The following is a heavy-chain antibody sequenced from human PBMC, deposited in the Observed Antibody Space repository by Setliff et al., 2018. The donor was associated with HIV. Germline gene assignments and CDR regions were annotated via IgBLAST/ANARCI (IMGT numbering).Heavy chain of an antibody. Sequence: SETLSLTCTVSGGSISSSSYYWGWIRQPPGKGLEWIGSIYYSGSTFYNPSLKSRVSISLDMSKNLFSLNLHSVTAADTAMYYCARGRRSGYYNFWSGYRGYFDYWGQGTLVTVSS. CDR1: GGSISSSSYY. V-gene: IGHV4-39*07. J-gene: IGHJ4*02. D-gene: IGHD3-3*01. CDR3: ARGRRSGYYNFWSGYRGYFDY. CDR2: IYYSGST.